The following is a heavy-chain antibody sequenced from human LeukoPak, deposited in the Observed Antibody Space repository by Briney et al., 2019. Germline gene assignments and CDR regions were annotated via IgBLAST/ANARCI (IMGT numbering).Heavy chain of an antibody. D-gene: IGHD4-11*01. Sequence: RPSETLSLTCTVSGDSISDYYWSWIRQPAGKGLEWIGRNYTSGSTNYNPSLKSRVTMSVDTSKNQFSLKLSSVTAADTAVYYCARGYSNQNYYYYYMDVWGKGTTVTVSS. CDR1: GDSISDYY. CDR2: NYTSGST. CDR3: ARGYSNQNYYYYYMDV. J-gene: IGHJ6*03. V-gene: IGHV4-4*07.